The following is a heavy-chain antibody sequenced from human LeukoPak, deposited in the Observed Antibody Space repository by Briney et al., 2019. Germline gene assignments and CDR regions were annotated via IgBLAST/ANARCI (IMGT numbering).Heavy chain of an antibody. CDR3: ARRARPMVRGGWYWFDP. CDR1: GGSISSYY. CDR2: IYYSGST. D-gene: IGHD3-10*01. Sequence: SETLSLTCTVSGGSISSYYWSWIRQPPGKGLEWIGYIYYSGSTNYNPSLKRRVTISIDTSKNQFSLKLSSVTAADTAVYYCARRARPMVRGGWYWFDPWGQGTLVTVSS. J-gene: IGHJ5*02. V-gene: IGHV4-59*01.